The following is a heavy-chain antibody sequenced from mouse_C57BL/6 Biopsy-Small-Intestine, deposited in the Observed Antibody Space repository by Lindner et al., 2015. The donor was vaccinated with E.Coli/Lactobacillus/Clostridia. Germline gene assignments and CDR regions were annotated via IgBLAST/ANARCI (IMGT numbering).Heavy chain of an antibody. CDR3: ARSGYYDYDDDGAYFDY. CDR1: GYTFTNYW. D-gene: IGHD2-4*01. V-gene: IGHV1-63*01. CDR2: IYPGGGYT. J-gene: IGHJ2*01. Sequence: VQLQESGAELVRPGTSVKMSCKASGYTFTNYWIGWAKQRPGHGLEWIGDIYPGGGYTYYNEKFKGKATLTADKSSSTAYMQLSSLTSEDSAVYFCARSGYYDYDDDGAYFDYWGQGTTLTVSS.